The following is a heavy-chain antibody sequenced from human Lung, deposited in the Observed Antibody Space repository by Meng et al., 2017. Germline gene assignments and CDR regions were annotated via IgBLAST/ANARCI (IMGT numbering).Heavy chain of an antibody. CDR2: IRGYGGRL. V-gene: IGHV3-74*03. J-gene: IGHJ4*02. CDR3: ARESGYFEY. Sequence: VQLVESVGGLVQSGGSLRLSCAAHGYTFRSYWMHWVRQARGKGLVWVSRIRGYGGRLVYADSVKGRVTISRENAKNTLFLQMNSLRAEDMALYYCARESGYFEYWGQGILVTVSS. CDR1: GYTFRSYW.